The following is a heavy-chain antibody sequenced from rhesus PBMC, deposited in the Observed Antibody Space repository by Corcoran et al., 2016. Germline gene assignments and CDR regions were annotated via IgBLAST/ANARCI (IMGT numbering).Heavy chain of an antibody. J-gene: IGHJ4*01. CDR2: IYGVSGNT. V-gene: IGHV4-147*01. CDR1: GGSISRNY. CDR3: ATAYEYNNYVPLDY. D-gene: IGHD4-23*01. Sequence: QVQLQESGPGLVKPSETLSLTCAVSGGSISRNYWSWIRQSPGKGLEWIGYIYGVSGNTIYNPSRKSRVTISRDTSKNQFSLKLSSMTAADTAVYYCATAYEYNNYVPLDYWGQGVLVTVSS.